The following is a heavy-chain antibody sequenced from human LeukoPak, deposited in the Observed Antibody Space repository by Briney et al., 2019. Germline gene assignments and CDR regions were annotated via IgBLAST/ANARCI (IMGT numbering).Heavy chain of an antibody. CDR1: GFTFSSYS. D-gene: IGHD2-15*01. CDR3: AKGSRGSCYQSYFDS. J-gene: IGHJ4*02. CDR2: ISGSGGST. Sequence: GGSLRLSCAASGFTFSSYSMNWVRQAPGKGLEWVSAISGSGGSTYYADSVKGRFTISRDNSKNTLSLQMNSLRAEDTAVYYCAKGSRGSCYQSYFDSWGQGTLVTV. V-gene: IGHV3-23*01.